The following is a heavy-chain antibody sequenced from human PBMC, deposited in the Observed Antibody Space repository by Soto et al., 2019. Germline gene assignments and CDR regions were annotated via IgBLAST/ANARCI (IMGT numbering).Heavy chain of an antibody. D-gene: IGHD3-16*01. CDR3: ARGPGTSMIENYYKGMDF. V-gene: IGHV4-4*07. CDR2: IYTSGSS. CDR1: GDSIRNYF. J-gene: IGHJ6*02. Sequence: XESLSLRCTVSGDSIRNYFWSWIRQPAGKGLEWIGLIYTSGSSNYNPSLKSRLTMSVDTSKNQVSLNLRSVTDADTAVYYCARGPGTSMIENYYKGMDFWGRGTTVTVSS.